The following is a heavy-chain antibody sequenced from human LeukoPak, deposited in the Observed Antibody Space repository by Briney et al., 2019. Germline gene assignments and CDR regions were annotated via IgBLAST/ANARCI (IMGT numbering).Heavy chain of an antibody. V-gene: IGHV3-30-3*01. Sequence: RSLRLSCAASGFTFSSYAMHWVRQAPGKGLEWVAVISYDGSNKYYADSVKGRFTISRDNSKNTLYLQMNSLRAEDTAVYYCATTTLGGSYPFDYWGQGTLVTVSS. CDR2: ISYDGSNK. CDR3: ATTTLGGSYPFDY. CDR1: GFTFSSYA. J-gene: IGHJ4*02. D-gene: IGHD1-26*01.